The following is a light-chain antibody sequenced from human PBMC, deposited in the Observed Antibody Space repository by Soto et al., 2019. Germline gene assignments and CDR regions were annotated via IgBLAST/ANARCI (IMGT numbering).Light chain of an antibody. V-gene: IGKV3-15*01. Sequence: TQSPGTLSLSPGERATLSCRASQSVGSNYLAWYQQKPGQAPSLLIYGAFTRATGVPARFSGAGSGTEFTLTISSLQSEDFALYYCQQYNDWPLTFGQGTKVDVK. CDR1: QSVGSN. CDR2: GAF. CDR3: QQYNDWPLT. J-gene: IGKJ1*01.